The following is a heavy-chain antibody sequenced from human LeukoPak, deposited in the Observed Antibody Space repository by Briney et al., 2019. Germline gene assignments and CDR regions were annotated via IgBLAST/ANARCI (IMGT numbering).Heavy chain of an antibody. Sequence: SETLSLTCTVSGGSISSSSYYWGWIRQPAGKGLEWIGRIYTSGSTNYNPSLKSRVTMSVDTSKNQFSLKLSSVTAADTAVYYCARLSGDGNYYYMDVWGKGTTVTISS. D-gene: IGHD4-17*01. J-gene: IGHJ6*03. CDR3: ARLSGDGNYYYMDV. CDR2: IYTSGST. CDR1: GGSISSSSYY. V-gene: IGHV4-61*02.